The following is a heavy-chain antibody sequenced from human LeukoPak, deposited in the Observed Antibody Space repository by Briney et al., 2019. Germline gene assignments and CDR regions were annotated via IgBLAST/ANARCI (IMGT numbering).Heavy chain of an antibody. CDR2: IGGSGGST. CDR1: GFTFNSYW. V-gene: IGHV3-23*01. Sequence: GGSLRLSCAASGFTFNSYWMSWVRQAPGKGLEWVSAIGGSGGSTYYADSVKGRFTISRDNSKNTLYLQMNSLRAEDTAVYYCARRSWFGEFDYWGQGTLVTVSS. J-gene: IGHJ4*02. CDR3: ARRSWFGEFDY. D-gene: IGHD3-10*01.